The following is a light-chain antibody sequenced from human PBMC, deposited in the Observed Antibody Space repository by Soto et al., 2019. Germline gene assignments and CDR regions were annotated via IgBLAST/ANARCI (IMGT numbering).Light chain of an antibody. V-gene: IGKV1-39*01. Sequence: DIQMTQSPSSLSASVGDRVTITCRASQSISSYLNWYQQKPGKAPKLLIYAASSLQSGLPSRFSGSGSGTDFTLTISSLQPEDFATYYCQQSYSTFMYTFGQGTKLEIK. CDR1: QSISSY. J-gene: IGKJ2*01. CDR3: QQSYSTFMYT. CDR2: AAS.